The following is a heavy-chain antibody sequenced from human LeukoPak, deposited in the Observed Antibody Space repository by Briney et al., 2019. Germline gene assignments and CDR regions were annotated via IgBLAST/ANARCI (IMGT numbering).Heavy chain of an antibody. Sequence: GGSLRLSCAASGFTVSSNYMSWVRQAPGKGLEWVGRIKSKTDGGTTDYAAPVKGRFTISRDDSKNTLYLQMNSLKTEDTAVYYFTTALYSGYAYYFDYWGQGTLVTVSS. J-gene: IGHJ4*02. CDR2: IKSKTDGGTT. D-gene: IGHD5-12*01. V-gene: IGHV3-15*01. CDR3: TTALYSGYAYYFDY. CDR1: GFTVSSNY.